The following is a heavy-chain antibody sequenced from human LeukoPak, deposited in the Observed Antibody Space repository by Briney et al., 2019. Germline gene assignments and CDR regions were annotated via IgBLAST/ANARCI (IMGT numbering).Heavy chain of an antibody. V-gene: IGHV1-46*01. CDR3: ARDLVGATSFDY. CDR1: GYTFTSYY. Sequence: ASVKVSCKASGYTFTSYYMHWLRQAPGEGLEWMGIINPTGGSTSYAQKLQGRVTMTTDTSTSTAYMELRSLRSDDTAVYYCARDLVGATSFDYWGQGTLVTVSS. J-gene: IGHJ4*02. D-gene: IGHD1-26*01. CDR2: INPTGGST.